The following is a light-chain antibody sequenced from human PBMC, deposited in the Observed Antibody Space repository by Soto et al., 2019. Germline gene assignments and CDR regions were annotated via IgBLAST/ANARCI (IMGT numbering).Light chain of an antibody. Sequence: DIQMTQSPSTLSASVGDRVTITCRASQSISSWLAWYQQKPGKAPKLLIYDASSLESGVSSRLSGSGSGKEYTLTISSLQPDDFATYYCQQYNSYPWTFVQGTKVEIK. CDR2: DAS. J-gene: IGKJ1*01. V-gene: IGKV1-5*01. CDR3: QQYNSYPWT. CDR1: QSISSW.